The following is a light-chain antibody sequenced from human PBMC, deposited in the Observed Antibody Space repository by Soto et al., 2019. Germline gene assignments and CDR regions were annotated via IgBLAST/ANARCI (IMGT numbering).Light chain of an antibody. V-gene: IGKV1-5*03. CDR1: QSVSSW. CDR2: KAS. J-gene: IGKJ4*01. Sequence: DIQMTQSPSTLSASVGDRVTITCRASQSVSSWLAWYQQRPGNAPNLLIYKASSLESGVPSRFSGSGSGTEFTLTVSSLQPDDFATYYCQQYDSYPLTVGGGTKVEIK. CDR3: QQYDSYPLT.